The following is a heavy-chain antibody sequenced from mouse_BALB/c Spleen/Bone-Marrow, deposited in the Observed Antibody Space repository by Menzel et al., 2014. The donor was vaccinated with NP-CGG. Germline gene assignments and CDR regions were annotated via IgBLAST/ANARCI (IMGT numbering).Heavy chain of an antibody. CDR2: ISIYSGNT. CDR3: ARGFLGYFDY. Sequence: QVQLKQSGPELVRPGVSVKIPRKGSGYTFTDYPMHWVKQSHAKSLEWIGVISIYSGNTNYNQNFKGKAKMTVDKSSSTVYMELARLTSEDSAIYHCARGFLGYFDYWGQGTTLTVSS. J-gene: IGHJ2*01. CDR1: GYTFTDYP. V-gene: IGHV1S137*01.